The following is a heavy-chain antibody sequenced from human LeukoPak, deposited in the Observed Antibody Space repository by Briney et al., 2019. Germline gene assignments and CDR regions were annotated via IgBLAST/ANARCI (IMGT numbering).Heavy chain of an antibody. CDR1: GYTFTSYD. J-gene: IGHJ4*02. Sequence: GASVKVSCKASGYTFTSYDINWARQATGQGLEWMGWMNPNSGNTGYAQKFQGRVTMTRNTSISTAYMELSSLRSEDTAVYYCARTPVYYDILTGRKLYYFDYWGQGTLVTVSS. V-gene: IGHV1-8*01. D-gene: IGHD3-9*01. CDR2: MNPNSGNT. CDR3: ARTPVYYDILTGRKLYYFDY.